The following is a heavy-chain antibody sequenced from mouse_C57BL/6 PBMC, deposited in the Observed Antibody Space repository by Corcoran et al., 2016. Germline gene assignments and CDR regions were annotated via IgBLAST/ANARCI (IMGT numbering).Heavy chain of an antibody. J-gene: IGHJ3*01. CDR3: ARHYDGYYEVFAY. V-gene: IGHV3-6*01. CDR1: GYSITSGYY. Sequence: DVQLQESGPGLVKPSQSLSLTCSVTGYSITSGYYWNWIRQFPGNKLEWMGYISYDGNNNYTPSLKNRISITRDTSKNQFFLKWNSVTTEDTATYYGARHYDGYYEVFAYWGQGTLVTVSA. CDR2: ISYDGNN. D-gene: IGHD2-3*01.